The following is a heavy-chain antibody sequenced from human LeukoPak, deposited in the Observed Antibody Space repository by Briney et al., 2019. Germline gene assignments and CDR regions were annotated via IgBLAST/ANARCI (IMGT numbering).Heavy chain of an antibody. J-gene: IGHJ3*02. CDR1: VLTFRTYA. CDR3: AKGYYEIHDAFDI. V-gene: IGHV3-30*04. CDR2: ISYDGRNK. D-gene: IGHD3-9*01. Sequence: GGSLRLSCALSVLTFRTYAMHWAREATGKALEWGAFISYDGRNKYYADSVKGRFTISRDNSKNTLFLQMNSLRAEDTAVYYCAKGYYEIHDAFDIWGQGTMVTVSS.